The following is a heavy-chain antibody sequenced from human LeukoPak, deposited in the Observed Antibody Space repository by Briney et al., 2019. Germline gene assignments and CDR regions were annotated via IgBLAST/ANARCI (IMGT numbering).Heavy chain of an antibody. CDR1: GFTFSSYA. D-gene: IGHD6-6*01. Sequence: SGGSLRLSCAASGFTFSSYAMSWVRQAPGKGLEWVSAISGSGGSTYYADSVKGRFTTSRDNSKNTLYLQMNSLRAEDTAVYYCAKGGVQLGPFDYWGQGTLVTVSS. J-gene: IGHJ4*02. CDR3: AKGGVQLGPFDY. CDR2: ISGSGGST. V-gene: IGHV3-23*01.